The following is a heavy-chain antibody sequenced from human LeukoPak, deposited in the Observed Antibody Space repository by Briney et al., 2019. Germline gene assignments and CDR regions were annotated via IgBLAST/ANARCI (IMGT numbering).Heavy chain of an antibody. CDR2: ISAYNGNT. CDR1: GYTFTSYG. V-gene: IGHV1-18*01. CDR3: AREGIGIAARLEAFDI. J-gene: IGHJ3*02. Sequence: ASVKVSCKASGYTFTSYGISWVRQAPGQGLEWMGWISAYNGNTNYAQKLQGRVTMTTDTSTSTAYMELRSLRSDDTAVYYCAREGIGIAARLEAFDIWGQGTMVTVSS. D-gene: IGHD6-6*01.